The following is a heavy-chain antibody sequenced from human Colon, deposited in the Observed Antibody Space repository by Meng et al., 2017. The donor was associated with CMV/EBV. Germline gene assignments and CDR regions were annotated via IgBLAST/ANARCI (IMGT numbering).Heavy chain of an antibody. CDR1: GYTFTSYG. D-gene: IGHD2-2*01. CDR2: ISAYNGNT. CDR3: ARAASYCSNTDCYGNWFHP. V-gene: IGHV1-18*01. Sequence: ASVKVSCKASGYTFTSYGITWVRQAPGQGLEWMGWISAYNGNTNYAQKLQGRVTMTTDTSTSTAYMELRSLRSDDTAVYYCARAASYCSNTDCYGNWFHPWGQGTVVTVSS. J-gene: IGHJ5*02.